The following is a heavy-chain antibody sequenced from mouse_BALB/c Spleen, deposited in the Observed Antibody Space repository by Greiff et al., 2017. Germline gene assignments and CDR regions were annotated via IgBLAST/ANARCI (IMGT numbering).Heavy chain of an antibody. CDR2: ISSGGST. V-gene: IGHV5-6-5*01. Sequence: DVQLQESGGGLVKPGGSLKLSCAASGFTFSSYAMSWVRQTPEKRLEWVASISSGGSTYYPDSVKGRFTISRDNARNILYLQMSSLRSEDTAMYYCARVGISYAMDYWGQGTSVTVSS. CDR3: ARVGISYAMDY. J-gene: IGHJ4*01. CDR1: GFTFSSYA.